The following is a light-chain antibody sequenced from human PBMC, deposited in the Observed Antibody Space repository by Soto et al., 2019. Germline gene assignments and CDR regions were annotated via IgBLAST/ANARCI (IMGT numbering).Light chain of an antibody. V-gene: IGKV1-39*01. J-gene: IGKJ4*01. Sequence: DFQMTQSPSSLSASDGVRASMXXRASQSSSSYLNWYQQQPGKAPQVXIYAASSLQRGVPSRFSGSGSGTDFTLTSSSLHPEAFATYSCLQDTKDTRTFGGGTKVE. CDR3: LQDTKDTRT. CDR1: QSSSSY. CDR2: AAS.